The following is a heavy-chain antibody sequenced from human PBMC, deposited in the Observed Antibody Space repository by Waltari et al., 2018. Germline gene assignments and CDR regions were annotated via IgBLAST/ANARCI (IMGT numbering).Heavy chain of an antibody. D-gene: IGHD3-16*01. Sequence: QVQLQQWGAGLLKPSETLSLTCAVYGGSFSGYYWSWIRQPPGKGLEWIGEINHSGSTNYNPSLKSRVTISVDTYKNQFSLKLSSVTAADTAVYYCARPSARGIYYFDYWGQGTLVTVSS. CDR2: INHSGST. CDR1: GGSFSGYY. CDR3: ARPSARGIYYFDY. V-gene: IGHV4-34*01. J-gene: IGHJ4*02.